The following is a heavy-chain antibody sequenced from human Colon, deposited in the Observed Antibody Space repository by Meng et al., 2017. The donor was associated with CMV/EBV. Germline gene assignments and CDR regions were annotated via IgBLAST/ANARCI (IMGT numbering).Heavy chain of an antibody. CDR1: GFTFGSYA. J-gene: IGHJ4*02. Sequence: GASLTISCAASGFTFGSYAMSWVRQAPGKGLEWVALIDGAQTYYAESVKGRFAVSRDNSQNTLHLHMKSLRAEDTAVYYGAKRMFDRVPTKFVAYFDHWGQGTLVTVSS. CDR2: IDGAQT. CDR3: AKRMFDRVPTKFVAYFDH. D-gene: IGHD5-12*01. V-gene: IGHV3-23*01.